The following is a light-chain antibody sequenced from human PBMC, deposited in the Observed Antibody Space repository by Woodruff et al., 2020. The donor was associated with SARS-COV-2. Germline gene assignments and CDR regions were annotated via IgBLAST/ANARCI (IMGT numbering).Light chain of an antibody. V-gene: IGKV1-5*03. CDR1: NSNSSL. J-gene: IGKJ4*01. CDR2: KAC. CDR3: QQYNSYPLT. Sequence: LTITCPASNSNSSLFARYKHKPRKAPNQLINKACSLESGVPSRFSGSGSGTEFTLTISCLQPDDFATYYCQQYNSYPLTFG.